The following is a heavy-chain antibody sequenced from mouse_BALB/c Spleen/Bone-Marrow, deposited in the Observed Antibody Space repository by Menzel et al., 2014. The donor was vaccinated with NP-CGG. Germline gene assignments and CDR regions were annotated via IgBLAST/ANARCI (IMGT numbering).Heavy chain of an antibody. CDR1: GYTFTSYW. CDR3: ARRGYGYLDY. CDR2: IFPGTVTP. D-gene: IGHD2-10*02. V-gene: IGHV1S132*01. J-gene: IGHJ2*01. Sequence: VQLQQSGAELVKPGASVKLSCKTSGYTFTSYWIQWVKQRPGQGLWWIGEIFPGTVTPYYNEKFKGKATLTIDTSSSTASMQLSSLTSEDSAVYFCARRGYGYLDYWGQGTTLTVSS.